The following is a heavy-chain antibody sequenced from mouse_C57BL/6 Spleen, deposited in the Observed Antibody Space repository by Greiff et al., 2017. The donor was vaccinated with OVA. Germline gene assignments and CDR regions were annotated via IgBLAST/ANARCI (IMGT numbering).Heavy chain of an antibody. J-gene: IGHJ2*01. Sequence: EVQLQQSGPELVKPGASVKISCKASGYTFTDYYMNWVQQSHGKSLEWIGDINPNNGGTSYNQKFKGKATLTVDKSSSTAYMELRSLTSEDSAVYYCARRGLVFDYWGQGTTLTVSS. CDR3: ARRGLVFDY. CDR1: GYTFTDYY. V-gene: IGHV1-26*01. CDR2: INPNNGGT. D-gene: IGHD3-3*01.